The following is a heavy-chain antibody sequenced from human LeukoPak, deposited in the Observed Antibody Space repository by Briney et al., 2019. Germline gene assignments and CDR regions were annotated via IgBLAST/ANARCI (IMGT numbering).Heavy chain of an antibody. CDR1: GGTFSSYA. CDR3: ASITMVRGVIPAYYYYYYMDV. J-gene: IGHJ6*03. D-gene: IGHD3-10*01. V-gene: IGHV1-69*06. CDR2: IIPIFGTA. Sequence: GASVKVSCKASGGTFSSYAISWVRQAPGQGLEWMGGIIPIFGTANYAQKFQGRVTITADKSTSTAYMELSSLRSEDTAVYYCASITMVRGVIPAYYYYYYMDVWGKGTTVTVSS.